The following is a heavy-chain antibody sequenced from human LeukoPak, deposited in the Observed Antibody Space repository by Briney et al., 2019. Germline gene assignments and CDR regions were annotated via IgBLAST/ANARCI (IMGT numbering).Heavy chain of an antibody. Sequence: PGGSLRLSCAASGFTFSSYGMHWVRQAPGKGLEWVAVISYDGSNKYYAGSVKGRFTISRDNSKNMLYLQMNSLRAEDTAVYYCAKDRGYCSSTSCFRLDYWGQGTLVTVSS. V-gene: IGHV3-30*18. CDR2: ISYDGSNK. D-gene: IGHD2-2*01. CDR3: AKDRGYCSSTSCFRLDY. CDR1: GFTFSSYG. J-gene: IGHJ4*02.